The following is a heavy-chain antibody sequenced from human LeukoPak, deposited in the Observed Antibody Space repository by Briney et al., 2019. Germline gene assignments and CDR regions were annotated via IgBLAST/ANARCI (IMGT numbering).Heavy chain of an antibody. CDR1: GFTFSDYY. V-gene: IGHV3-11*04. Sequence: RGSLRLSCAASGFTFSDYYMSWIRQAPGKGLEWVSYISSSGSTIYYADSVKGRFTISRDNAKNSLYLQMNSLRAEDTAVYYCARDFLGYYDSSGYSALDYWGQGTLVTVSS. D-gene: IGHD3-22*01. CDR2: ISSSGSTI. J-gene: IGHJ4*02. CDR3: ARDFLGYYDSSGYSALDY.